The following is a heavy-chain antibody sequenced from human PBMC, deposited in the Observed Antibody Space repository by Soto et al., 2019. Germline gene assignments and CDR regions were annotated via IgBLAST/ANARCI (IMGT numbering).Heavy chain of an antibody. V-gene: IGHV3-15*01. CDR2: IKSKTDGGTT. CDR3: TTAYSSGWYFDY. D-gene: IGHD6-19*01. J-gene: IGHJ4*02. CDR1: GFTFSNAW. Sequence: GGSLRLSCAASGFTFSNAWMSWVRQAPGKGLEWVGRIKSKTDGGTTDYAAPVKGRFTISRDDSKNTLYLQMNSLKTEDTAVYYCTTAYSSGWYFDYWGQGTLVTVSS.